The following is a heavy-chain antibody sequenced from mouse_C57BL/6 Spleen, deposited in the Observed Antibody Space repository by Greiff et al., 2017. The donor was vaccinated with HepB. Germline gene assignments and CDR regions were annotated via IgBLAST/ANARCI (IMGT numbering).Heavy chain of an antibody. V-gene: IGHV1-82*01. CDR3: ARSVPYFDV. Sequence: QVQLQQSGPELVKPGASVKISCKASGYAFSSSWMNWVKQRPGKGLEWIGRIYPGDGDTNYNGKFKGKATLTADKSSSTAYMQLSSLTSEDSAVYFCARSVPYFDVWGTGTTVTVSS. J-gene: IGHJ1*03. CDR2: IYPGDGDT. CDR1: GYAFSSSW.